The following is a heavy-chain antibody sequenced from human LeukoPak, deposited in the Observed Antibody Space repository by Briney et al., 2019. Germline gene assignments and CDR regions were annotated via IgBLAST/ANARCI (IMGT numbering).Heavy chain of an antibody. D-gene: IGHD2-2*01. CDR1: GFTSSSYA. J-gene: IGHJ4*02. CDR3: AKAPLIVVPAALDY. V-gene: IGHV3-23*01. CDR2: ISGSGGST. Sequence: GGSLRLSCAASGFTSSSYAMSWVRQAPGKGLEWVSAISGSGGSTYYADSVKGRFTISRDNSKNTLYLQMNSLRAEDTAVYYCAKAPLIVVPAALDYWGQGTLVTVSS.